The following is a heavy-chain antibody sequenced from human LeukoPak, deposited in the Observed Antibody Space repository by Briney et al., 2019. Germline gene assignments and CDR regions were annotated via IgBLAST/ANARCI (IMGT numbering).Heavy chain of an antibody. Sequence: GRSLRLSCAASGFTFSSYGMHWVRQAPGKGLEWVAVISYDGSNKYDADSVKGRFTISRDNSKNTLYLQMNSLRAEDTAVYYCAKDPAHRVILWFGELGVGYFGYWGQGTLVTVSS. CDR1: GFTFSSYG. CDR3: AKDPAHRVILWFGELGVGYFGY. J-gene: IGHJ4*02. CDR2: ISYDGSNK. V-gene: IGHV3-30*18. D-gene: IGHD3-10*01.